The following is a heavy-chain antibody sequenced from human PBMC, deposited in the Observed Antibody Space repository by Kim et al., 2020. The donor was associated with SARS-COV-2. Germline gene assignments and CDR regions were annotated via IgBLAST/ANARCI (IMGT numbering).Heavy chain of an antibody. D-gene: IGHD6-13*01. CDR1: GFTFSSYS. Sequence: GGSLRLSCAASGFTFSSYSMNWVRQAPGKGLEWVSSISSSSSYIYYADSVKGRFTISRDNAKNSLYLQMNSLRAEDTAVYYCARDKQQLAKLPFDYWGQGTLVPASS. CDR3: ARDKQQLAKLPFDY. J-gene: IGHJ4*02. V-gene: IGHV3-21*01. CDR2: ISSSSSYI.